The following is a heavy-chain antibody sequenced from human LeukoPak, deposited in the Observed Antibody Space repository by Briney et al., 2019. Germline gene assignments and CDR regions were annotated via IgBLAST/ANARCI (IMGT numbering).Heavy chain of an antibody. CDR3: ARTGYSSGWYTPGFDY. Sequence: SVKVSCKASGGTFSSYAISWVRQAPGQGLEWMGGIIPIFGTANYAQKFQGRVTITTDESTSTAYMELSSLRSEDTAVYYCARTGYSSGWYTPGFDYWGQGTLVTVSS. V-gene: IGHV1-69*05. CDR1: GGTFSSYA. D-gene: IGHD6-19*01. CDR2: IIPIFGTA. J-gene: IGHJ4*02.